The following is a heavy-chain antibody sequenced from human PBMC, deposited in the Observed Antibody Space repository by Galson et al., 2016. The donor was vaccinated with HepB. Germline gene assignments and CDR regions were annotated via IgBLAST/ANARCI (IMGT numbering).Heavy chain of an antibody. CDR3: AKVNNGGGLILDFFDY. CDR2: ISYDGSNE. CDR1: GFTFSSYG. J-gene: IGHJ4*02. D-gene: IGHD3/OR15-3a*01. V-gene: IGHV3-30*18. Sequence: SLRLSCAASGFTFSSYGMHWVRQAPGKGLEWVAVISYDGSNEYYTDPVKGRFTISRDNPRNTLYLEMNSLRAEDTAVYFCAKVNNGGGLILDFFDYWGQGTVVTVSS.